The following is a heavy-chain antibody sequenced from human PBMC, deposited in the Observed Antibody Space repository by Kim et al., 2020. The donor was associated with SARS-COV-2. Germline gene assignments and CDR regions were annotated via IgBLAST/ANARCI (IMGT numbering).Heavy chain of an antibody. Sequence: ASVKVSCKASGYTFTSYAMHWVRQAPGQRLEWMGWINAGNGNTKYSQKFQGRVTITRDTSASTAYMELSSLRSEDTAVYYCARGKEGGSCYATWGQGTLVTVSS. CDR3: ARGKEGGSCYAT. J-gene: IGHJ5*02. V-gene: IGHV1-3*01. CDR2: INAGNGNT. D-gene: IGHD2-15*01. CDR1: GYTFTSYA.